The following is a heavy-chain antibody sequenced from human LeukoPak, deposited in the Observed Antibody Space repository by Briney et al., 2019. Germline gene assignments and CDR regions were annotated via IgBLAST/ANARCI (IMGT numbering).Heavy chain of an antibody. CDR3: AGHYGGNSGGFDY. CDR2: ISPNSGGT. Sequence: EASVKVSCKASGYTFSGYYMHWLRQAPGEGLQWMGWISPNSGGTHYAQKFQDRVTMTRDTSISTAFMELNRLRSDDTAVYYCAGHYGGNSGGFDYWGQGTLVTVSS. V-gene: IGHV1-2*02. J-gene: IGHJ4*02. D-gene: IGHD4-23*01. CDR1: GYTFSGYY.